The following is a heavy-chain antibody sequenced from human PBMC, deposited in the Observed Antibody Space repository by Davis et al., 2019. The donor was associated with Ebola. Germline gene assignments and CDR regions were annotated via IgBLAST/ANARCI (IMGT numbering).Heavy chain of an antibody. D-gene: IGHD4-17*01. CDR2: ISSSSSYI. CDR1: GFTFSSYS. J-gene: IGHJ4*02. Sequence: GESLKISCAASGFTFSSYSMNWVRQAPGKGLEWVSSISSSSSYIYYADSVKGRFTISRDNAKNSLYLQMNSLRAEDTAVYYCAGDTVTTPFDYWGQGTLVTVSS. V-gene: IGHV3-21*01. CDR3: AGDTVTTPFDY.